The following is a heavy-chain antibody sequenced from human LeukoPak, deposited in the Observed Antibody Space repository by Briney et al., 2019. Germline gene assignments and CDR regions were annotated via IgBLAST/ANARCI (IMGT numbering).Heavy chain of an antibody. CDR1: GFTVSSNS. CDR3: ARGPPAGMTFDY. J-gene: IGHJ4*02. D-gene: IGHD1-14*01. V-gene: IGHV4-59*02. Sequence: GSLRLSCTVSGFTVSSNSMSWIRQPPGKGLEWIGYIYYSGSTNYNPSLKSRVTISVDTSKNQFSLKLSSVTAADTAVYYCARGPPAGMTFDYWGQGTLVTVSS. CDR2: IYYSGST.